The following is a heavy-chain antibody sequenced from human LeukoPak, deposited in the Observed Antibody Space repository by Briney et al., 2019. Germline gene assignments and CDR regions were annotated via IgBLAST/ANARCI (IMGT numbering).Heavy chain of an antibody. D-gene: IGHD1-26*01. CDR3: ARGLLSSIVGAIDY. V-gene: IGHV3-74*01. J-gene: IGHJ4*02. Sequence: GGSLRLSCAASGFTFSSYWMHWVRHAPGKGLVWVSRINSDGSSTSYADSVKGRFTISRDNAKNTLYLQMNSLRAEDTAVYYCARGLLSSIVGAIDYWGQGTLVTVSS. CDR1: GFTFSSYW. CDR2: INSDGSST.